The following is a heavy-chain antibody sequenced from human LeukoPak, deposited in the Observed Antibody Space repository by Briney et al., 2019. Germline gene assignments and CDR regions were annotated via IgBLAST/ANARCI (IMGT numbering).Heavy chain of an antibody. D-gene: IGHD4-17*01. V-gene: IGHV3-7*01. Sequence: PGGSLRLSCAASGFTFSSYWMSWVRQAPGKGLEWVANIKQDGSEKYYVDSVKGRFTISRDNAKNSLYLQMNSLRAEDTAVYYFASSHYGDHFDYWGQGTLVTVSS. CDR1: GFTFSSYW. J-gene: IGHJ4*02. CDR3: ASSHYGDHFDY. CDR2: IKQDGSEK.